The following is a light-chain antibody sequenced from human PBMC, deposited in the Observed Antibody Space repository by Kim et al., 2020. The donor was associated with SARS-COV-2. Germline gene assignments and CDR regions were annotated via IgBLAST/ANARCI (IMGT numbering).Light chain of an antibody. J-gene: IGLJ3*02. CDR3: QSYDSSLLACV. CDR1: SSNIGASFD. V-gene: IGLV1-40*01. CDR2: GTN. Sequence: QRVTISCTGSSSNIGASFDVHWYQQLPGTAPKLLLSGTNNRPSGVPDRFSRSKSATSASLAITGLQADDEGDYYCQSYDSSLLACVFGGGTQLTVL.